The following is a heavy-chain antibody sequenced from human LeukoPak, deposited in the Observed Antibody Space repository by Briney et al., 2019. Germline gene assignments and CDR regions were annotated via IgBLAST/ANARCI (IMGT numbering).Heavy chain of an antibody. J-gene: IGHJ3*02. CDR1: GDSISTSSYY. Sequence: SETLSLTCSVSGDSISTSSYYWGWIRQPPGKGLEWIGSIYYSGSTNYNPSLKSRVTISVDTSKNQFSLKLSSVTAADTAVYYCARDGVAVAGTYDIWGQGTMVTVSS. CDR3: ARDGVAVAGTYDI. CDR2: IYYSGST. D-gene: IGHD6-19*01. V-gene: IGHV4-39*07.